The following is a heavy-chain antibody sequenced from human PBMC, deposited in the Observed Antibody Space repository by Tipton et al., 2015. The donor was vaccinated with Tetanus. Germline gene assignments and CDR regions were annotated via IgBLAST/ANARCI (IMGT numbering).Heavy chain of an antibody. Sequence: SLRLSCAASGFSFSTYAMHWVRQAPGKGPEWVAVMSYDGGNKYYADSVKGRFTISRDNFKNTLYVQMDSLRAEDTAVYYCARGPYHYGDYYFDYWGRGTLVTVSS. J-gene: IGHJ4*02. CDR2: MSYDGGNK. V-gene: IGHV3-30-3*01. CDR3: ARGPYHYGDYYFDY. CDR1: GFSFSTYA. D-gene: IGHD4-17*01.